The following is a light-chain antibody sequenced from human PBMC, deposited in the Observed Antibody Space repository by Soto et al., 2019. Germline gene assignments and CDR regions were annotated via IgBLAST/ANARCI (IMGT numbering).Light chain of an antibody. Sequence: DIHVTQSPSTLSASVGDRVTITCRASQSISSSLAWYQQKPRKAPKLLISQASSLEIGVPSMFNGSGSGTEFTLTISSLQPDDFATYYCQQYNSHRRTFGQGTKVDIK. J-gene: IGKJ1*01. CDR1: QSISSS. V-gene: IGKV1-5*03. CDR2: QAS. CDR3: QQYNSHRRT.